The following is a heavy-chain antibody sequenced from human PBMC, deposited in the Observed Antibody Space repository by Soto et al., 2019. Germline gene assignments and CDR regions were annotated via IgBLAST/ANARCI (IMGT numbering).Heavy chain of an antibody. Sequence: QVQLQESGPGLVKPSQTLSLTCTVSGGSISSGGYYWSWIRQHPGNGLEWIGYISNSGSTYYNPSLKSRVTMSVDTSKNHFSLKLNSVTAADTAMYYCARDEGARYDWYFDLWGRGTLVTVSS. CDR3: ARDEGARYDWYFDL. D-gene: IGHD3-9*01. CDR2: ISNSGST. V-gene: IGHV4-31*03. CDR1: GGSISSGGYY. J-gene: IGHJ2*01.